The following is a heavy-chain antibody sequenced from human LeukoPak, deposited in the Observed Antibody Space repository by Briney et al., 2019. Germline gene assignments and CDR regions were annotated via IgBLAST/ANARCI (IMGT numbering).Heavy chain of an antibody. J-gene: IGHJ4*02. D-gene: IGHD3-10*01. Sequence: SVKVSCKASGGTFSSYAFTWVRQAPGQGLEWMGGIIPIFGAANYAQKFQGRVTITADESTSTAYMELSSLRSEDTAVYYCARIAVGGSPASFDYWGQGTLVTVSS. V-gene: IGHV1-69*01. CDR3: ARIAVGGSPASFDY. CDR1: GGTFSSYA. CDR2: IIPIFGAA.